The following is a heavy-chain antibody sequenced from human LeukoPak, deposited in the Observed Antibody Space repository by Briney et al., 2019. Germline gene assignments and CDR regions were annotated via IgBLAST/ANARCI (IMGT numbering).Heavy chain of an antibody. CDR1: GFSFTNTW. CDR2: IKQDGTEK. Sequence: PGGSLRLSCEASGFSFTNTWMSWVRQAPGKGLEWVANIKQDGTEKDYVDSVRGRFSISRDNAKNSLYLQMNSLRAEDTAVYHCVRGHLYANPWGQGTLVTVSS. J-gene: IGHJ5*02. CDR3: VRGHLYANP. D-gene: IGHD2-2*01. V-gene: IGHV3-7*05.